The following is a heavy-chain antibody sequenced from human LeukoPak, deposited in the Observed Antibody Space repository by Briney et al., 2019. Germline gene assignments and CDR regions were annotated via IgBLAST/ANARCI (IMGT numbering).Heavy chain of an antibody. CDR3: ARVDPGHYYYYGMDV. D-gene: IGHD1-1*01. Sequence: SQTLSLTCTVSGGSISSGDYYWSWIRQPPGKGLEWIGYIYYSGSTNYNPSLKSRVTISVDTSKNQFSLKLSSVTAADTAVYYCARVDPGHYYYYGMDVWGQGTTVTVSS. CDR2: IYYSGST. J-gene: IGHJ6*02. V-gene: IGHV4-61*08. CDR1: GGSISSGDYY.